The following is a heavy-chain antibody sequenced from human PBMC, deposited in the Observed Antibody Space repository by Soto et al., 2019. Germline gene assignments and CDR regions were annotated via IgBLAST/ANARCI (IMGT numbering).Heavy chain of an antibody. V-gene: IGHV1-69*01. Sequence: QVQLVQSGAEVKKPGSSVKVSCKASGGTFSSYAISWVRQAPGQGVEWMGGIIPIFGRANYAQKSQGRVTITADESTSTAYMELSSLRSEDTAVYYCAGGGYSYGSLYYGMDVWGQGTTVTVSS. CDR1: GGTFSSYA. J-gene: IGHJ6*02. D-gene: IGHD5-18*01. CDR2: IIPIFGRA. CDR3: AGGGYSYGSLYYGMDV.